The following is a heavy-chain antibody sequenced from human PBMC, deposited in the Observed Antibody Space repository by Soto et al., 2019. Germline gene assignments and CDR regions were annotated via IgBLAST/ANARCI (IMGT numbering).Heavy chain of an antibody. CDR2: IYYSGST. CDR3: AIVAPLRATMYP. D-gene: IGHD5-12*01. CDR1: GGSISSYY. Sequence: QVQLQESGPGLVKPSETLSLTCTVSGGSISSYYWSWIRQPPGKGLEWIGYIYYSGSTNYNPSLTSRVTISVATSKNPCSLKPSSVTSADTAVYYCAIVAPLRATMYPWGQGTLVTVSS. J-gene: IGHJ5*02. V-gene: IGHV4-59*01.